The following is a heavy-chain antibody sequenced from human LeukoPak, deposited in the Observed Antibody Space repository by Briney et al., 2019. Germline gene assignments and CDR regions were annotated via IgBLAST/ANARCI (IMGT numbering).Heavy chain of an antibody. CDR2: IIPIFGTA. J-gene: IGHJ4*02. CDR1: GYTFTGYY. V-gene: IGHV1-69*05. Sequence: SVKVSCKASGYTFTGYYMHWVRQAPGQGLEWMGGIIPIFGTANYAQKFQGRVTITTDESTSTAYMELSSLRSEDTAVYYCARGDRVVVVPAAEFDYWGQGTLVTVSS. D-gene: IGHD2-2*01. CDR3: ARGDRVVVVPAAEFDY.